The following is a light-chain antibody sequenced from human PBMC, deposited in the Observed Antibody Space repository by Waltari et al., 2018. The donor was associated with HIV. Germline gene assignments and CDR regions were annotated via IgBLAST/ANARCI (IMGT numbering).Light chain of an antibody. J-gene: IGLJ2*01. Sequence: SNIGTHEVHWYQQLPGTAPQLLIYNTNNRPSGVPDRFSGSKSGTSASLAITGLQAEDEADYYCQSSDSTLSGSVFGGGTKLTVL. CDR3: QSSDSTLSGSV. CDR2: NTN. CDR1: SNIGTHE. V-gene: IGLV1-40*01.